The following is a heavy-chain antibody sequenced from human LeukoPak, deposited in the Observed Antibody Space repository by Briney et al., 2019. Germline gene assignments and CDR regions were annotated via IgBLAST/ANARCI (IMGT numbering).Heavy chain of an antibody. J-gene: IGHJ3*02. CDR1: GFTFSSYN. CDR3: ARENSNSRAFDI. V-gene: IGHV3-21*01. CDR2: ISSSSSYI. D-gene: IGHD4-11*01. Sequence: PGGSLRLSCAASGFTFSSYNMNWVRQAPGKGLEWVSSISSSSSYIYYADSVKGRFTISRDNAKNSLYLQMNSLRAEDTAVYYCARENSNSRAFDIWGQGTMVTVSS.